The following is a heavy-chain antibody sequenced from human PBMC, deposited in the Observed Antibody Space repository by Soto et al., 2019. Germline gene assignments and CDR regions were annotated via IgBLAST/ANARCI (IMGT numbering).Heavy chain of an antibody. CDR1: GGTFSSYA. CDR3: ARVVTTTVPASYYYGTDV. V-gene: IGHV1-69*11. J-gene: IGHJ6*04. Sequence: ASVKISCKASGGTFSSYAISWVRQAPGQGLEWMGRIIPFIGTANYAQKFQGRVTITADESTSKAYMELNSLRSEDTAVYYCARVVTTTVPASYYYGTDVWGEGTKVTVSS. D-gene: IGHD4-4*01. CDR2: IIPFIGTA.